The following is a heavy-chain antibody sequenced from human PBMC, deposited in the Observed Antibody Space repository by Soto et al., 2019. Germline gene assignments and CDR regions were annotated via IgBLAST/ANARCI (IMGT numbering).Heavy chain of an antibody. CDR2: IIPIFGTA. V-gene: IGHV1-69*01. D-gene: IGHD1-26*01. CDR1: GGTFSSYA. J-gene: IGHJ4*02. CDR3: ARAVGYSGSYPTVFDY. Sequence: QVQLVQSGAEVKKPGSSVKVSCKASGGTFSSYAISWVRQAPGQGLEWMGGIIPIFGTANYAQKFQGRVTITADESTSTAYMELSRLRSEDTAVYYCARAVGYSGSYPTVFDYWGQGTMVTVSS.